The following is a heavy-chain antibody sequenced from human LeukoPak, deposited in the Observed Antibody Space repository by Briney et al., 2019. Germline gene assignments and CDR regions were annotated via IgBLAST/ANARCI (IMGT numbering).Heavy chain of an antibody. V-gene: IGHV3-15*01. CDR2: IKSKTDGGTT. CDR1: GFTFSNAW. CDR3: TTGRDYDFWSGYIY. Sequence: GGSLRLSCAASGFTFSNAWMSWVRQAPGKGLEWVGRIKSKTDGGTTDYAAPVKGRFTISRDDSKNTLYLQMNSLKTEDTAVYYCTTGRDYDFWSGYIYWGQGTLVTVYS. D-gene: IGHD3-3*01. J-gene: IGHJ4*02.